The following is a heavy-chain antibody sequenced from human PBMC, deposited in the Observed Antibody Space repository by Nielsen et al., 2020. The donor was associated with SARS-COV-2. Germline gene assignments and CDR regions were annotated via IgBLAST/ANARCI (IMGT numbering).Heavy chain of an antibody. D-gene: IGHD2-2*01. V-gene: IGHV4-59*13. Sequence: SETLSLTCTVSGGSIRSYYWSWIRQPPGKGLEWIGYIYYSGSTDYNPSLKSRVTISVDTSKNQFSLKLSSLTAADTAVYYCASDKFEAAYCSSTSCTPGYYGMDVWGQGTTVTVSS. J-gene: IGHJ6*02. CDR3: ASDKFEAAYCSSTSCTPGYYGMDV. CDR2: IYYSGST. CDR1: GGSIRSYY.